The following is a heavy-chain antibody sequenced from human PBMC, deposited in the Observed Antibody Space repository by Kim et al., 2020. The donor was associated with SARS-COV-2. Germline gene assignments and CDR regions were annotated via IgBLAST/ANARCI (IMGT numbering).Heavy chain of an antibody. J-gene: IGHJ3*02. CDR2: ITKRSDTI. CDR1: GFSFSAYD. D-gene: IGHD3-16*01. CDR3: VRDRMGGAFDI. V-gene: IGHV3-48*02. Sequence: GVSLRLSCATSGFSFSAYDMNWVRQAPGKGLEWLSFITKRSDTIFYADSVRGRFTISRDNAKNSLYLQMNSLRDEDTAVYFCVRDRMGGAFDIWGQGTMV.